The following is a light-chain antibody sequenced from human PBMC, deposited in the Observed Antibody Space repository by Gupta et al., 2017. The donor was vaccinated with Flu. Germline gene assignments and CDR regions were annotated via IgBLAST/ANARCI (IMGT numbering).Light chain of an antibody. Sequence: QSVLTQPPSASGTPGQRVAIACSGSSSNIGNHYVYWSQQLTGAAPKLSIDQKDHRASGVPARCSGSKSGTSASLAITGLRSEDEADYYCEAWDDSRDGLYVFGTGTKVSVL. CDR1: SSNIGNHY. CDR2: QKD. CDR3: EAWDDSRDGLYV. V-gene: IGLV1-47*01. J-gene: IGLJ1*01.